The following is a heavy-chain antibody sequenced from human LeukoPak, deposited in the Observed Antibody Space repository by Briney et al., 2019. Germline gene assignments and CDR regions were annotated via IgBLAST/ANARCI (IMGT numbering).Heavy chain of an antibody. CDR2: IKEDGSEK. V-gene: IGHV3-7*01. CDR1: GFTFSSYW. CDR3: ARFAAGGSYYYYMDV. J-gene: IGHJ6*03. Sequence: GGSLRLSCAASGFTFSSYWMSWVRQAPGKGLEWVANIKEDGSEKYYVDSVKGRFTISRDNAKNSLYLQMNSLRADDTAVYYCARFAAGGSYYYYMDVWGKGTTVTVSS. D-gene: IGHD6-25*01.